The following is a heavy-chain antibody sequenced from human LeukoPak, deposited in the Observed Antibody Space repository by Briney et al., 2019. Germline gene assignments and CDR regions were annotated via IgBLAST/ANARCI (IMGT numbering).Heavy chain of an antibody. D-gene: IGHD6-6*01. V-gene: IGHV3-30-3*01. Sequence: GGSLRLSCAASGFTFSSYAMHWVRQAPGKGLEWVSVISYDGSNKYYADSVKGRFTISRDNSKNTLYLQMNSLRAEDTAVYYCARGDWIAALHYYMDVWGKGTTVTVSS. CDR3: ARGDWIAALHYYMDV. J-gene: IGHJ6*03. CDR2: ISYDGSNK. CDR1: GFTFSSYA.